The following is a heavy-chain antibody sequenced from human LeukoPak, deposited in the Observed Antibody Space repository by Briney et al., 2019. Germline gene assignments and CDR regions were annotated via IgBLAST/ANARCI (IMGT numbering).Heavy chain of an antibody. CDR2: LFSTGSA. D-gene: IGHD3-3*01. CDR1: GASLTRPTYY. CDR3: ARFKSGGFSYFDS. V-gene: IGHV4-61*01. J-gene: IGHJ4*02. Sequence: PSETLSLTCSVSGASLTRPTYYQWSWIRQPPGKGLELIGSLFSTGSATLHPSLKSRVTMSLDTSKSQFSLKLSSVTAEDSAVYYCARFKSGGFSYFDSWGQGTLVAVSS.